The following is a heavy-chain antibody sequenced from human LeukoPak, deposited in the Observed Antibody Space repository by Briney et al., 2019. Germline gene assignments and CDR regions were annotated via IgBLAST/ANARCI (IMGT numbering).Heavy chain of an antibody. J-gene: IGHJ2*01. D-gene: IGHD5-18*01. CDR1: DASISSSSYY. CDR3: ARSGYSYDSAVYWNFDL. Sequence: PSETLSLTCTVSDASISSSSYYWGWIRQPPGKGLEWIGSIYYSGSTYYNPSLKSRVTISVDTSKNQFSLKLSSVTAADTAVYYCARSGYSYDSAVYWNFDLWGRGTLVTVSS. V-gene: IGHV4-39*07. CDR2: IYYSGST.